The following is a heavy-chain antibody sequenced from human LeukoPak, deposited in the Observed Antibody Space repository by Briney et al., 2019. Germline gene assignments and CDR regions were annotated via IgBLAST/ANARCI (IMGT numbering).Heavy chain of an antibody. V-gene: IGHV3-30*02. CDR1: GFPFSNYG. D-gene: IGHD6-6*01. Sequence: PGGSLRLSCVASGFPFSNYGMHWVRQTPGKGLEWVAFIRYDGIGKYYADSVKGRFTISRDNYKNTVSLQLNSLRVEDTAMYYCASSAADSSSDFWGQGTLVTVSS. CDR3: ASSAADSSSDF. J-gene: IGHJ4*02. CDR2: IRYDGIGK.